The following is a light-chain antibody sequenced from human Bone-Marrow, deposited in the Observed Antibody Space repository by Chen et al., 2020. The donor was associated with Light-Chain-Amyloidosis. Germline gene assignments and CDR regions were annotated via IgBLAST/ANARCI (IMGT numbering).Light chain of an antibody. J-gene: IGLJ1*01. CDR1: SSDVGGDNH. CDR2: EVT. V-gene: IGLV2-14*01. CDR3: SSYTITNTLV. Sequence: QSALTQPASVSGSPGPSITISCTGTSSDVGGDNHVSWYQQPPDKAPKLMIYEVTNRPSWVPDRFSGSKSDNTASLTISGLQTEDEADYFCSSYTITNTLVFGSGTRVTVL.